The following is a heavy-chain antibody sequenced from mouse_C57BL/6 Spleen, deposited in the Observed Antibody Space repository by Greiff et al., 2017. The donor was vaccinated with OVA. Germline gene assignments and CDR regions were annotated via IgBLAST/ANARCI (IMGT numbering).Heavy chain of an antibody. J-gene: IGHJ4*01. D-gene: IGHD1-1*01. CDR1: GYTFTSYW. Sequence: VQLQQPGAELVRPGTSVKLSCKASGYTFTSYWMHWVKQRPGQGLEWIGVIDPSDSYTNYNQKFKGKATLTVDTSSSTAYMQLSSLTSEDSAVYYCARSFYGSSYAYAMDYWGQGTSVTVSS. CDR2: IDPSDSYT. CDR3: ARSFYGSSYAYAMDY. V-gene: IGHV1-59*01.